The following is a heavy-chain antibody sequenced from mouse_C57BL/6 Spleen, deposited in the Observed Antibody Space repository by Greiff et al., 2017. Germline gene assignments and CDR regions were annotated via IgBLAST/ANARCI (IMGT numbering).Heavy chain of an antibody. CDR3: TRGGSSGYMFAY. J-gene: IGHJ3*01. CDR2: IDPETGGT. D-gene: IGHD3-2*02. CDR1: GYTFTDYE. Sequence: VQLQQSGAELVRPGASVTLSCKASGYTFTDYEMHWVKQTPVHGLEWIGAIDPETGGTAYNQKFKGKAILTADKSSSTDYMELRGLTSEDSAVYYCTRGGSSGYMFAYWGQGTLVTVSA. V-gene: IGHV1-15*01.